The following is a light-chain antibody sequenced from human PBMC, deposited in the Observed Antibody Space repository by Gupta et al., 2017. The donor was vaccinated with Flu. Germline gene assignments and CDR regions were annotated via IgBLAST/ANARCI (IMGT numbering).Light chain of an antibody. Sequence: DIQMTQSPSTLSASVGDRVTITCRASQSINDWLAWYQQKPGKAPKLLINKASILESGVSSRFSGNGSGTEFRLTIGSLQPDDFATYYCQQYNNYPITFGGGTKVEIK. V-gene: IGKV1-5*03. CDR1: QSINDW. J-gene: IGKJ4*01. CDR2: KAS. CDR3: QQYNNYPIT.